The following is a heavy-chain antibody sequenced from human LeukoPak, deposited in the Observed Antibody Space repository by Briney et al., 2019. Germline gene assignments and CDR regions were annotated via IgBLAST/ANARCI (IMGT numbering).Heavy chain of an antibody. CDR2: ISDSSTYT. D-gene: IGHD1-26*01. Sequence: GGSLRLSCAASGFRFTDYYMSWIRQAPGQGLEWVSYISDSSTYTKYADSVKGRFTISRDNAKNSLFLQMNSLRAEDTAVYYCARVKSGSYYFDYWGRGPLVTVSS. V-gene: IGHV3-11*05. J-gene: IGHJ4*02. CDR1: GFRFTDYY. CDR3: ARVKSGSYYFDY.